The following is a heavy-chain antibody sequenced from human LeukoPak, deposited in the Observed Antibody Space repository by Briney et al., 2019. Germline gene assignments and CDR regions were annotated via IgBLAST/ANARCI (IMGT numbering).Heavy chain of an antibody. D-gene: IGHD3-10*01. CDR2: SYYSGST. CDR1: GGSISSYY. V-gene: IGHV4-59*01. Sequence: SETLSLTCTVSGGSISSYYWSWIRQPPGKGLEWIGYSYYSGSTNYNPSLKSRVTISVDTSKNQFSLKLSSVTAADTAVYYCARVGTSNWFDPWGQGTLVTVSS. J-gene: IGHJ5*02. CDR3: ARVGTSNWFDP.